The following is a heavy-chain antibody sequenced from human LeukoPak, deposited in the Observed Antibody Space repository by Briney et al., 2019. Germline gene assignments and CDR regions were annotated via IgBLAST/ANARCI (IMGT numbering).Heavy chain of an antibody. CDR1: GDSISSYY. V-gene: IGHV4-59*01. D-gene: IGHD5-18*01. Sequence: SETLSLTCTVSGDSISSYYWSWIRQPPGKGLEWIGYIYYSGSTNYNPSLKSRVTISVDTSKNQFSLKLSSVTAADTAVYYCARIGGIQLWPAVDYWGQGTLVTVSS. CDR3: ARIGGIQLWPAVDY. J-gene: IGHJ4*02. CDR2: IYYSGST.